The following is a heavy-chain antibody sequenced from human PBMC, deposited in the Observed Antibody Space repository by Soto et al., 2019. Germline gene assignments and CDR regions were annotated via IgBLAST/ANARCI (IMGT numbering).Heavy chain of an antibody. D-gene: IGHD2-15*01. Sequence: HVQLQESGPGLVKPSETLSLTCTVSGGSLSSYYWSWIRQPPGKGLEWIGYFYYSESTNYNPSLESRVNISVDTFKNQFSLKLTSVTAADTAVYYCARLERYCSGGSCSPFDHWGRGTLVTVSS. CDR1: GGSLSSYY. CDR2: FYYSEST. J-gene: IGHJ4*02. CDR3: ARLERYCSGGSCSPFDH. V-gene: IGHV4-59*08.